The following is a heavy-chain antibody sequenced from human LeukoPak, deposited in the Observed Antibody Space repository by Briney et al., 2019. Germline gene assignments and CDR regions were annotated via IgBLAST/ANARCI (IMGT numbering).Heavy chain of an antibody. D-gene: IGHD5-12*01. CDR1: GFTFSSYA. CDR2: ISGSGGST. V-gene: IGHV3-23*01. Sequence: PGGSLRLSCAASGFTFSSYAMSWVRQAPGKGLEWVSAISGSGGSTYYADSVKGRFTISRDNSKNTLYLQMNGLRAEDTAVYYCAKGAYDYIEMGYFDSWGQGTLVTVSS. J-gene: IGHJ4*02. CDR3: AKGAYDYIEMGYFDS.